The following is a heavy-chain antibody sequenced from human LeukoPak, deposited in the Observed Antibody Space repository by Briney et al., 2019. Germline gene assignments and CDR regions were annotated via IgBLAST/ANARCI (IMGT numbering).Heavy chain of an antibody. V-gene: IGHV3-11*01. CDR3: ARDTPSSSWYPIDY. CDR2: ISSSGSTI. J-gene: IGHJ4*02. CDR1: GFTFSDYY. D-gene: IGHD6-13*01. Sequence: MTGGSLRLSCAASGFTFSDYYMSWIRQAPGKGLEWVSYISSSGSTIYYADSVKGRFTISRDNAKNSLYLQMNSLRAEDTAVYYCARDTPSSSWYPIDYWGQGTLVTVSS.